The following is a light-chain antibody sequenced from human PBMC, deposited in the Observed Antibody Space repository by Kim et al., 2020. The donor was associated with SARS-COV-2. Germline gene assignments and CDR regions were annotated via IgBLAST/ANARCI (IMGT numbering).Light chain of an antibody. CDR1: SSDVGGYNY. CDR3: SSYTSSSTLFV. V-gene: IGLV2-14*03. Sequence: HSITTSCKGNSSDVGGYNYVSWYQQHPGKAPKLMIYDVSNRPSGVSNRFSGSKSGNTASLTISWLQAEDEADYYCSSYTSSSTLFVFGTGTKVTVL. CDR2: DVS. J-gene: IGLJ1*01.